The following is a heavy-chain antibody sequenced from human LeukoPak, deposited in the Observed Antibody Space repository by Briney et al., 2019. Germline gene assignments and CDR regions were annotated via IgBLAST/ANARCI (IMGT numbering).Heavy chain of an antibody. Sequence: GASVKVSCKASGYTFTSYYIHWVRQAPGQGLEWMEMIYPRDGSTSYAQKFQGRVTVTRDTSTSTVHMELSGLRSEDTAVYYCARDQEGFDYWGQGTLVTVSS. V-gene: IGHV1-46*01. J-gene: IGHJ4*02. CDR2: IYPRDGST. CDR3: ARDQEGFDY. CDR1: GYTFTSYY.